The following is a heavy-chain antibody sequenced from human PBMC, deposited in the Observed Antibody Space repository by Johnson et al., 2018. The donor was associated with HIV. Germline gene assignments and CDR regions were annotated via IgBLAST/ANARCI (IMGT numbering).Heavy chain of an antibody. CDR2: ISGSGGST. CDR1: GFTFSSYV. J-gene: IGHJ3*02. Sequence: VQLVESGGGLVQPGGSLRVSCAASGFTFSSYVMSWVRQAPGKGLEWVSAISGSGGSTYYTDSVKGRFTISRDNSKNSLYLQMNSLRAEDTAVYYCARGPVFDIWGQGTMVTVSS. CDR3: ARGPVFDI. V-gene: IGHV3-23*04.